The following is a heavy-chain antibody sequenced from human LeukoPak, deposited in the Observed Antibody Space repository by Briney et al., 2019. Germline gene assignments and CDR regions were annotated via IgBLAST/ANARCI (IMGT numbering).Heavy chain of an antibody. V-gene: IGHV4-59*08. CDR3: ARQTMSTAEAFDI. CDR1: GGSISSHF. Sequence: SETLSLTCTVSGGSISSHFWSWIRXXPXXXXXXXXYIYYSGSTDYNPSLKSRVTISVDTSKNQFSLKLSSVTAADTAVYYCARQTMSTAEAFDIWGQGTMVTVSS. D-gene: IGHD4-17*01. J-gene: IGHJ3*02. CDR2: IYYSGST.